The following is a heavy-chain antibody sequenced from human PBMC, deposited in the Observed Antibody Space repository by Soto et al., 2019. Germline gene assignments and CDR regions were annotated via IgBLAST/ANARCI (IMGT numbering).Heavy chain of an antibody. CDR2: IYYSGST. V-gene: IGHV4-39*01. CDR3: ARMGDYGDYGSPYYYYMDV. Sequence: KPSETLSLTCTVSGGSISSSSYYWGWIRQPPGKGLEWIGSIYYSGSTYYNPSLKSRVTISVDTSKNQFSLKLSSVTAADTAVYYCARMGDYGDYGSPYYYYMDVWGKGTTVTVSS. D-gene: IGHD4-17*01. J-gene: IGHJ6*03. CDR1: GGSISSSSYY.